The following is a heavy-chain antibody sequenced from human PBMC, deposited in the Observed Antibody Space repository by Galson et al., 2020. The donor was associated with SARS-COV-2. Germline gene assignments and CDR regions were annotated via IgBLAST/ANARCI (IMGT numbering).Heavy chain of an antibody. CDR3: AKNGDSLITIFGVVIISFLFDY. CDR2: ISGSGGST. D-gene: IGHD3-3*01. Sequence: GGSLRLSCAASGFTFSSYAMSWVRQAPGKGLERVPAISGSGGSTYYADSVKGRFTISRDTSKNTLYLQMNSLRAEDTAVYYCAKNGDSLITIFGVVIISFLFDYWGQGTLVTVSS. J-gene: IGHJ4*02. CDR1: GFTFSSYA. V-gene: IGHV3-23*01.